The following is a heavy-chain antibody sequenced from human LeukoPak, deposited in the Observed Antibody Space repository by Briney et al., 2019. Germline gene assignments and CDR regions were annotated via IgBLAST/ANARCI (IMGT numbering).Heavy chain of an antibody. CDR2: ISYDGSNK. Sequence: PGGSLRLSCAASGFTFSSYGMHWVRQAPGKGLEWVAVISYDGSNKYYADSVKGRFTISRDNSKNTLYLQTNSLRAEDTAVYYCAKSFGELLGALYWGQGTLVTVSS. CDR1: GFTFSSYG. CDR3: AKSFGELLGALY. J-gene: IGHJ4*02. V-gene: IGHV3-30*18. D-gene: IGHD1-26*01.